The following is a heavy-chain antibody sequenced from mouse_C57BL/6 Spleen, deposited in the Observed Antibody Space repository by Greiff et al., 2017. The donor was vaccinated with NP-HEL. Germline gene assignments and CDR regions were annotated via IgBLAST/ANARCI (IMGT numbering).Heavy chain of an antibody. J-gene: IGHJ2*01. Sequence: QVTLKESGPGILQSSQTLSLTCSFSGFSLSTSGMGVSWIRQPSGKGLEWLAHIYWDDDKRYNPSLKSRLTISKDTSRNQVFLKITSVDTADTATYYCAGVVADYFDYWGQGTTLTVSS. D-gene: IGHD1-1*01. CDR3: AGVVADYFDY. CDR1: GFSLSTSGMG. V-gene: IGHV8-12*01. CDR2: IYWDDDK.